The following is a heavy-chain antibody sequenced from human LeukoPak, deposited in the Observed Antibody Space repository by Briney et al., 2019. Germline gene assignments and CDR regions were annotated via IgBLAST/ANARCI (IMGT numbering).Heavy chain of an antibody. J-gene: IGHJ4*02. CDR1: GFTFSSYG. Sequence: GGSLRLSCAASGFTFSSYGMHWVRQAPGKGLEWVAVISYDGGNKYYADSVKGRFTISRDNSKNTLYLQMNSLRAEDTAVYYCAKDPYYYGSGSYPDYWGQGTLVTVSS. V-gene: IGHV3-30*18. CDR3: AKDPYYYGSGSYPDY. D-gene: IGHD3-10*01. CDR2: ISYDGGNK.